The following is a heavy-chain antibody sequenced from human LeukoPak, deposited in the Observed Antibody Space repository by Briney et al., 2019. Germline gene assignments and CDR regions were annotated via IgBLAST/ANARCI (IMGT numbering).Heavy chain of an antibody. V-gene: IGHV4-34*01. CDR3: ARRGRITMVRGVMGFYYYMDV. CDR1: GGSFSGYY. Sequence: PSETLSLTCAVYGGSFSGYYWSWLRQPPGKGLEWIGEINHSGSTNYNPSLKSRVTISVDTSKNQFSLKLSSVTAADTAVYYCARRGRITMVRGVMGFYYYMDVWGKGATVTISS. CDR2: INHSGST. D-gene: IGHD3-10*01. J-gene: IGHJ6*03.